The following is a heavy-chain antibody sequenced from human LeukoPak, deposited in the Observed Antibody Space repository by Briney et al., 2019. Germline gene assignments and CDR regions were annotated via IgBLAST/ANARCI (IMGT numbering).Heavy chain of an antibody. V-gene: IGHV1-18*01. J-gene: IGHJ6*02. CDR3: ARDQRMVATNYYYGMDV. Sequence: ASVKVSCKASGYTFTSYGISWVRQAPGQGLEWMGWISGYNGNTNYAQKLQGRVTMTTDTSTSTAYMELRSLRSDDTAVYYCARDQRMVATNYYYGMDVWGQGTTVTVSS. D-gene: IGHD5-12*01. CDR2: ISGYNGNT. CDR1: GYTFTSYG.